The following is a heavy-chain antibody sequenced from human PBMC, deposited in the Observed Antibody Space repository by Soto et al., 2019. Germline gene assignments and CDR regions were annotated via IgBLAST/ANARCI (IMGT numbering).Heavy chain of an antibody. D-gene: IGHD3-22*01. J-gene: IGHJ4*02. CDR3: ARGIAKIGVVNRDAPDTYYPDA. V-gene: IGHV4-34*02. CDR2: INHSGST. CDR1: GGSFSGNY. Sequence: QVQLQQWGAGLLKPSETLSLTCAVYGGSFSGNYWSWIRRPPGKGLEWIGEINHSGSTNYNTSIKTLTSISVGTIKNQCSRNVKSVTATDTDVYYSARGIAKIGVVNRDAPDTYYPDAGGQGTLVNVSS.